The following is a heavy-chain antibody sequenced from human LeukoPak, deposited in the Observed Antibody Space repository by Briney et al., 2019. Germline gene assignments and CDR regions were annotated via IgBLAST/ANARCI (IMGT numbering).Heavy chain of an antibody. CDR3: ARVIAARHFDY. Sequence: GGSLRLSCAASGFTVSSNYMSWVRQAPGKGLEWVSFIYSDGSTYYADSVKGRFTISRDNSKNTMFLQMNSLRAEDTAVCYCARVIAARHFDYWGQGTLVTVSS. CDR2: IYSDGST. CDR1: GFTVSSNY. D-gene: IGHD6-6*01. J-gene: IGHJ4*02. V-gene: IGHV3-66*01.